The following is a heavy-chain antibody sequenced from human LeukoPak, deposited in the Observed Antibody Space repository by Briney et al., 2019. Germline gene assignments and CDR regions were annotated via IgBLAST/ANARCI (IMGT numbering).Heavy chain of an antibody. CDR3: ARWRIGYYGSGASDY. Sequence: SETLSLTCAVSNDSVSSSNWWNWVRPSPGKGLEWIGEVHHSGSTHYNPSLKSRVTISGEKSKKHFSMKRSSVTAADTAVYYSARWRIGYYGSGASDYWGQGTLVTVSS. CDR1: NDSVSSSNW. J-gene: IGHJ4*02. D-gene: IGHD3-10*01. CDR2: VHHSGST. V-gene: IGHV4-4*02.